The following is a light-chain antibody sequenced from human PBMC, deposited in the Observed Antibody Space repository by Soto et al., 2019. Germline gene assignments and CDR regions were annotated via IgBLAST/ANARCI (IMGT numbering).Light chain of an antibody. Sequence: QSALTQPPSASGSPGQSITISCTGSRDDVGGYNYVSWYQQHPGKAPKLIIYDVHKRPSGVPDRFSGSKSDNTASLTVSGLQTEAEADYYCNSYAGRNNFVFGTGTKVTVL. CDR1: RDDVGGYNY. CDR2: DVH. V-gene: IGLV2-8*01. J-gene: IGLJ1*01. CDR3: NSYAGRNNFV.